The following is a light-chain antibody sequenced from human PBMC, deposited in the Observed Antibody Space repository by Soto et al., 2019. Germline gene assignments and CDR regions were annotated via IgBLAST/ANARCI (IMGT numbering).Light chain of an antibody. CDR3: SSYTSSSTYV. J-gene: IGLJ1*01. Sequence: QSVLTQPPSVSGSPGQSVTISCTGTSSDVGSYNRVSWYQQPPGTAPKLMIYEVSNRPSGVPDRFSGSKSGNTASLTISGPRAEDEADYYCSSYTSSSTYVFGTGTKVTVL. V-gene: IGLV2-18*02. CDR2: EVS. CDR1: SSDVGSYNR.